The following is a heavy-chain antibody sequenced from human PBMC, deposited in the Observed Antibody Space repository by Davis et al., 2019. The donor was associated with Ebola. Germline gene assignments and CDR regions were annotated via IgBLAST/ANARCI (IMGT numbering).Heavy chain of an antibody. D-gene: IGHD2-21*01. J-gene: IGHJ4*02. V-gene: IGHV2-5*02. CDR2: IYWDDDK. CDR3: AHRSYQSGSYWDSGYFDY. CDR1: GFSLSTSGVG. Sequence: SGPTLVKPTQTLTLTCTFSGFSLSTSGVGVGWIRQPPGKALEWLALIYWDDDKRYSPSLKSRLTITKDTSKNQVVLTMTNMDPVDTATYYCAHRSYQSGSYWDSGYFDYWGQGALVTVSS.